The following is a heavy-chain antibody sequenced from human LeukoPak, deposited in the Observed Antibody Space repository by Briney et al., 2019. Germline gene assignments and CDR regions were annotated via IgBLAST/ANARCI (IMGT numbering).Heavy chain of an antibody. CDR1: GGSFSGYY. D-gene: IGHD2-2*01. CDR3: ARGCSSSSCYTFDY. CDR2: IYSDGST. J-gene: IGHJ4*02. Sequence: ETLSLTRAVWGGSFSGYYWRWIRQPPGKGLEGVSLIYSDGSTYYADSVKGRFTISRDNPKNTLYLQMSSLTAEDPAVYYCARGCSSSSCYTFDYCGQGAVVTVSS. V-gene: IGHV3-66*01.